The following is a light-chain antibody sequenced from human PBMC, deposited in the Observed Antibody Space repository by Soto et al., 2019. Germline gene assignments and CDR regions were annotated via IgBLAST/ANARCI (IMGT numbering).Light chain of an antibody. Sequence: EIVLTQSPATLSLSPGERATLSCRASQSISSYLAWYQQKPGQAPRLLIYGASTRATGIPARFSGSGSGTEFTLTINSRQSDDFATYFCQQYNTYSPDRTFGQGTKVDIK. CDR1: QSISSY. CDR2: GAS. CDR3: QQYNTYSPDRT. J-gene: IGKJ1*01. V-gene: IGKV3-15*01.